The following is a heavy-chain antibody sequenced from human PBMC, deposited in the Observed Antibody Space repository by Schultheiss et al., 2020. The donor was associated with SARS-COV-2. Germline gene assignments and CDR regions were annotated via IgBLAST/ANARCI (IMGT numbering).Heavy chain of an antibody. J-gene: IGHJ6*02. CDR3: ARDSGRQLGV. D-gene: IGHD3-10*01. V-gene: IGHV1-69*13. CDR2: IIPIFHTP. CDR1: GYTFNSNY. Sequence: SVKVSCKASGYTFNSNYIHWVRQAPGQGLEWMGGIIPIFHTPNYAQKFQARVTITADESTSTAYMELRSLRPDDTAVYYCARDSGRQLGVWGQGTKVTVSS.